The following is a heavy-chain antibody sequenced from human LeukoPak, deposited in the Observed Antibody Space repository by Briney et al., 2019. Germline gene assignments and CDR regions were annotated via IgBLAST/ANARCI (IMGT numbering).Heavy chain of an antibody. D-gene: IGHD3-3*01. CDR2: INRHGNT. J-gene: IGHJ4*02. CDR1: GEPFSGYY. Sequence: SETLSLTCTVSGEPFSGYYWGWIRQPPGKGLELIGEINRHGNTDYNPSLKSRVSMSIDASKNQFSLKLISVTAADTAVYYCARLVPERFFQLNPEGYYDYWGQGTLVTVSS. CDR3: ARLVPERFFQLNPEGYYDY. V-gene: IGHV4-34*01.